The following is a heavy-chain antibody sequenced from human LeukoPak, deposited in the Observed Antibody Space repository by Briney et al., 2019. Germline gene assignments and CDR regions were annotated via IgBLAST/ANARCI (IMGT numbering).Heavy chain of an antibody. Sequence: SETLSLTCAVYGGSFSGYYWSWIRQPPGKGLEWIGEINHSGSTNYNPSLKSRVTISVDTSTNQFSLELSSVTAADTAVYYCARTYYDISGYFPNYFDYWGPGTLVTVSS. V-gene: IGHV4-34*01. CDR2: INHSGST. J-gene: IGHJ4*02. CDR3: ARTYYDISGYFPNYFDY. D-gene: IGHD3-22*01. CDR1: GGSFSGYY.